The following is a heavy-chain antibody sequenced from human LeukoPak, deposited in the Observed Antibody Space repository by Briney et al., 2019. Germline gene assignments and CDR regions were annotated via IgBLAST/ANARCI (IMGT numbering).Heavy chain of an antibody. D-gene: IGHD2-2*01. CDR3: VSPSGEYCSSNICRYSDY. J-gene: IGHJ4*02. Sequence: GRSLRLSCVASGLTFSNYVMHWVRQAPGKGLEWVATASYDGYTKHYVDSVEGRFTISRDNSKNTLYLQMNSLRAEDTAVYYCVSPSGEYCSSNICRYSDYWGQGTLVIVSS. CDR1: GLTFSNYV. CDR2: ASYDGYTK. V-gene: IGHV3-30*03.